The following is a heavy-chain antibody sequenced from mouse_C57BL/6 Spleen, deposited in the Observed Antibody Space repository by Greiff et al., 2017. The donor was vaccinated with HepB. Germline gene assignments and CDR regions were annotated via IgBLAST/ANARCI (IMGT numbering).Heavy chain of an antibody. Sequence: QVQLKQPGAELVRPGTSVKLSCKASGYTFTSYWMHWVKQRPGQGLEWIGVIDPSDSYTNYNQKFKGKATLTVDTSSSTAYMQLSSLTSEDSAVYYCARCRGYFDVWGTGTTVTVSS. CDR1: GYTFTSYW. CDR3: ARCRGYFDV. J-gene: IGHJ1*03. V-gene: IGHV1-59*01. CDR2: IDPSDSYT.